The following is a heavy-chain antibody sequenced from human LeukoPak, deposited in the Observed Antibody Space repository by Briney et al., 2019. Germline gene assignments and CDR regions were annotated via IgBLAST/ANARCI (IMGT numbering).Heavy chain of an antibody. D-gene: IGHD3-10*01. V-gene: IGHV3-11*01. CDR1: GFTFSDYY. Sequence: GGSLRLSCAASGFTFSDYYVSWIRQAPGKGLEWVSYISSSGSTIYYADSVKGRFTISRDNAKNSLYLQMNSLRAEDTAVYYCASTIGWFRELFTSDYWGQGTLVTVSS. J-gene: IGHJ4*02. CDR2: ISSSGSTI. CDR3: ASTIGWFRELFTSDY.